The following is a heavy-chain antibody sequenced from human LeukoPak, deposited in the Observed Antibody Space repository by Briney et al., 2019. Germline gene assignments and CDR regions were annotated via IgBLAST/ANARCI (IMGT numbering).Heavy chain of an antibody. CDR2: IYHSGST. V-gene: IGHV4-38-2*02. CDR3: ARVGDYYDSSGYPSPNPAFDY. CDR1: GYSISSGYY. J-gene: IGHJ4*02. Sequence: SETLSLTCTVSGYSISSGYYWGWIRQPPGMGLEWIGSIYHSGSTYYNPSLKSRVTISVDTSKNQFSLKLSSVTAADTAVYYCARVGDYYDSSGYPSPNPAFDYWGQGTLVTVSS. D-gene: IGHD3-22*01.